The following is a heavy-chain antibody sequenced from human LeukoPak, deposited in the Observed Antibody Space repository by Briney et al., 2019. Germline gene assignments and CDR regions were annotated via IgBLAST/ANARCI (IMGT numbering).Heavy chain of an antibody. CDR1: GFTFSSYA. CDR2: ISGSGGST. V-gene: IGHV3-23*01. J-gene: IGHJ4*02. CDR3: AKGNSSSWYGGGILFFDY. D-gene: IGHD6-13*01. Sequence: GGSLRLSCAASGFTFSSYAMSWVRQAPGKGLEWVSAISGSGGSTYYADSVKGRFTISRDNSKNTLYLQMNSLRAEDTAVYYCAKGNSSSWYGGGILFFDYWGQGTLVTVSS.